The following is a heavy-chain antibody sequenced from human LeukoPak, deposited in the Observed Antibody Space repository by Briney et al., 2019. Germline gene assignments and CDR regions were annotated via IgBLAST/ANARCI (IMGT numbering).Heavy chain of an antibody. J-gene: IGHJ6*02. CDR3: ASYGDYVAGEVRYYGMDV. D-gene: IGHD4-17*01. CDR1: GGTFSSYA. CDR2: IIPIFGTA. Sequence: GASVKVSCKASGGTFSSYAISWVRQAPGQGLEWMGGIIPIFGTANYAQKFQGRVTITADESTSTAYMELSSLRSEDTAVYYCASYGDYVAGEVRYYGMDVWGQGTTVTVSS. V-gene: IGHV1-69*13.